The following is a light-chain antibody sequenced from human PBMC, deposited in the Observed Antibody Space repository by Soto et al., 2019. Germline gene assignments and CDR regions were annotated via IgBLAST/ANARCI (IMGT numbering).Light chain of an antibody. Sequence: QSALTQPPSVSGSPGQSVTISCTGTSSDVGSYNRVSWYQQPPGTAPKLIIYEVTNRPSGVPDRFSASKSGNTASLTISGLRAEDEADYYCSSYTSTSTLILGGGTKLTVL. J-gene: IGLJ2*01. CDR1: SSDVGSYNR. V-gene: IGLV2-18*02. CDR2: EVT. CDR3: SSYTSTSTLI.